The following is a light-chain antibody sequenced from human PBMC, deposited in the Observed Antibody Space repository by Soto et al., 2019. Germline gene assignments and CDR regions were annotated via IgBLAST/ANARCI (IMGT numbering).Light chain of an antibody. CDR2: GAS. J-gene: IGKJ2*01. V-gene: IGKV3-20*01. CDR1: QSVNSAY. Sequence: EIVLTQSPGTLSLSPGEGATLSCRASQSVNSAYLAWYQQKPGQAPRLLIYGASSRAAGIPDRFSGSGSGTDFPLTISRLEPDDFAVYYCQHYGSSPPMYTFGQGAKLEI. CDR3: QHYGSSPPMYT.